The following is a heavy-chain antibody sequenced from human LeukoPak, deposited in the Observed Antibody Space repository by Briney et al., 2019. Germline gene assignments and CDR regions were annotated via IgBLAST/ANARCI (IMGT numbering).Heavy chain of an antibody. J-gene: IGHJ4*02. Sequence: PGGSLRLSCAASGFTFSTYAMHWVRQAPGKGLEWVALLSFDATNIHYADSVNGRFIISRDNSKNTLHLEMNSLRPEDTAVYYCARDLPPLDYWGQGTLVTVSS. V-gene: IGHV3-30*04. CDR1: GFTFSTYA. CDR2: LSFDATNI. CDR3: ARDLPPLDY.